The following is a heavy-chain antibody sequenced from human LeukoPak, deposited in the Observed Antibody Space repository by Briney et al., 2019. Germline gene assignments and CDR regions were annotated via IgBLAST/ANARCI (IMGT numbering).Heavy chain of an antibody. CDR3: ARVPAVAGPTKVDY. CDR1: GGTFSSYA. J-gene: IGHJ4*02. V-gene: IGHV1-18*01. CDR2: ISAYNGNT. Sequence: GASVKVSCKASGGTFSSYAISWVRQAPGQGLEWMGWISAYNGNTNYAQKLQGRVTMTTDTSTSTAYMELRSLRSDDTAVYYCARVPAVAGPTKVDYWGQGTLVTVSS. D-gene: IGHD6-19*01.